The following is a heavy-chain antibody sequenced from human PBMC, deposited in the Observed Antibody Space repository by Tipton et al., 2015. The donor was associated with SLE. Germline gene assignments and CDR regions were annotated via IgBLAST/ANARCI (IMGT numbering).Heavy chain of an antibody. CDR1: GGSFSGNY. CDR3: ARGMVAWRGAIVGVDV. J-gene: IGHJ6*02. CDR2: ISDGGGT. V-gene: IGHV4-59*08. D-gene: IGHD2-8*01. Sequence: TLSLTCAVYGGSFSGNYWIWIRQPPGKGLEWIGYISDGGGTNHNPSLKSRVTISVDTAKNQFSLKLTSVTAADTAVYYCARGMVAWRGAIVGVDVWGQGTTVNVSS.